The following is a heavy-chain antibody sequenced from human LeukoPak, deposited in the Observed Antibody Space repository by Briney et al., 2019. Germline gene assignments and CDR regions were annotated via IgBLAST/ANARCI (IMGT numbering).Heavy chain of an antibody. Sequence: GGSLRLSCAVSGFTSNAYGIHWVRQAPGKGLEWVAVIWFETKIKYNADFVKGRFTISRDTSKNTVFLQVDSLRAEDTAVYYCARGGHRMVIVEDYFDYWGQGTLVTVSP. CDR3: ARGGHRMVIVEDYFDY. CDR2: IWFETKIK. J-gene: IGHJ4*02. D-gene: IGHD2/OR15-2a*01. CDR1: GFTSNAYG. V-gene: IGHV3-33*01.